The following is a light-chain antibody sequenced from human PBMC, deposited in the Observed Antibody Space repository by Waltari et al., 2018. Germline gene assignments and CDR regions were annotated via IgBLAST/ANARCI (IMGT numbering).Light chain of an antibody. J-gene: IGLJ2*01. CDR2: SNN. CDR3: AAWDDSLSGPV. Sequence: QSVLTPPPSASGTPGQRVTISCSGSSSNIGSNHVYWYQQLPGTAPKLLIYSNNPRPSGVPDRFSGSKSDTSASLAISGLRSEDEADYYCAAWDDSLSGPVFGGGTKLTVL. CDR1: SSNIGSNH. V-gene: IGLV1-47*01.